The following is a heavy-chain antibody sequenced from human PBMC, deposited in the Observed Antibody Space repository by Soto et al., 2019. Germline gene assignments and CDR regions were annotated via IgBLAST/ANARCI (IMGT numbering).Heavy chain of an antibody. CDR2: IYYSGST. CDR3: ACGMQVGWFAP. Sequence: SETLSLTCTVSGGSISSYYWSWIRQPPGKGLEWIGYIYYSGSTNYNPSLKSRVTISVDTSKNQFSLKLSSVTAADTAVYYCACGMQVGWFAPCGQGTLVTVSS. D-gene: IGHD2-8*01. V-gene: IGHV4-59*12. J-gene: IGHJ5*02. CDR1: GGSISSYY.